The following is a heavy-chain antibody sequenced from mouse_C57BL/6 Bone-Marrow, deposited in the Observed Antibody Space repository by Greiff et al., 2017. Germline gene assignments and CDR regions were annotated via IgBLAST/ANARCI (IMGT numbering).Heavy chain of an antibody. CDR2: IYPSDSET. V-gene: IGHV1-61*01. CDR3: ARRYYGSSPFAY. CDR1: GYTFPSYW. D-gene: IGHD1-1*01. J-gene: IGHJ3*01. Sequence: QVQLQQPWAELVRPGSSVKLSCKASGYTFPSYWMAWVKQRPGKDLEWIGNIYPSDSETHYNQKFKDKDTLTVDKSSSTAYMQLSSLTSEDSAVYYCARRYYGSSPFAYWGQGTLVTVSA.